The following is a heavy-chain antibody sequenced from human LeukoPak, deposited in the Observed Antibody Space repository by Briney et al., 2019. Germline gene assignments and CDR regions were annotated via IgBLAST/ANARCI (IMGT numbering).Heavy chain of an antibody. D-gene: IGHD2-15*01. CDR3: ARQPRYCSGGSCYEDY. CDR2: IYYSGST. CDR1: GGSISSSSYY. V-gene: IGHV4-39*01. J-gene: IGHJ4*02. Sequence: PSETLSLTCAVSGGSISSSSYYWGWIRQPPGKGLEWIGSIYYSGSTYYNPSLKSRVTISVDTSKNQFSLKLSSVTAADTAVYYCARQPRYCSGGSCYEDYWGQGTLVTVSS.